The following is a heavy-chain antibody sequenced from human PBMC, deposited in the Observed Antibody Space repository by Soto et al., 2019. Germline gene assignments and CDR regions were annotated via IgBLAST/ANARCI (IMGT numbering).Heavy chain of an antibody. CDR2: IYYSGST. J-gene: IGHJ4*02. CDR3: ARYGDYHTHFFDY. CDR1: GGSISSYY. V-gene: IGHV4-59*01. Sequence: SETLSLTCTVSGGSISSYYWSWIRQPPGKGLEWIGYIYYSGSTNYNPSLKSRVTISVDTSKNQFSLKLSSVTAADTAVYYCARYGDYHTHFFDYWGQGTLVTVSS. D-gene: IGHD4-17*01.